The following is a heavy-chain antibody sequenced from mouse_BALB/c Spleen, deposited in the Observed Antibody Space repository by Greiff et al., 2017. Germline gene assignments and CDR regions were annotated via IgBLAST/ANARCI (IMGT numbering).Heavy chain of an antibody. J-gene: IGHJ3*01. D-gene: IGHD2-1*01. CDR2: ISSGSSTI. V-gene: IGHV5-17*02. CDR1: GFTFSSFG. CDR3: ARSGGNSWFAY. Sequence: EVQVVESGGGLVQPGGSRKLSCAASGFTFSSFGMHWVRQAPEKGLEWVAYISSGSSTIYYADTVKGRFTISRDNPKNTLFLQMTSLRSEDTAMYYCARSGGNSWFAYWGQGTLVTVSA.